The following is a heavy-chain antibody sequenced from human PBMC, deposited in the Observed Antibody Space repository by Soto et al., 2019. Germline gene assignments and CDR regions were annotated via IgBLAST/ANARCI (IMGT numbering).Heavy chain of an antibody. J-gene: IGHJ5*02. V-gene: IGHV3-23*01. CDR2: ISGSGGST. CDR1: GFTFSSYA. CDR3: AKDGSPILWFGDNWFDP. D-gene: IGHD3-10*01. Sequence: EVQLLESGGGLVQPGGSLRLSCAASGFTFSSYAMSWVRQAPGMGLEWVSAISGSGGSTYYADSVKGRFTISRDNSKNTLYLQMNSLRAEDTAVYYCAKDGSPILWFGDNWFDPWGQGTLVTVSS.